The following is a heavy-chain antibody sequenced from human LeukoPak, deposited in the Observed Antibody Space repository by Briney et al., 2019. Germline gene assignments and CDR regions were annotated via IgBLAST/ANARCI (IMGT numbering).Heavy chain of an antibody. D-gene: IGHD1-14*01. CDR2: FDPESGET. CDR1: GYTLTELS. CDR3: ATERPDLLIPLAPFDS. V-gene: IGHV1-24*01. J-gene: IGHJ4*02. Sequence: SVKVSCKVSGYTLTELSIHWVRQIPGKGLEWLAGFDPESGETFYAQKFQGRVTMTEDTSTDAAYMELSNLRSEDTALYYCATERPDLLIPLAPFDSWGQGTLVTVSS.